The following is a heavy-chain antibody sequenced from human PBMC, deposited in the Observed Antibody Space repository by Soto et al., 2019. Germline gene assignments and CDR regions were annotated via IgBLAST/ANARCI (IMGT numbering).Heavy chain of an antibody. V-gene: IGHV3-74*01. J-gene: IGHJ6*02. CDR2: IISGGTRV. Sequence: GSLRISCAACGVTFSNYWMNWVRQWPGKGLEWVSRIISGGTRVTYADSVKGRFTIARDNAKNTLYLEMHSLTAEDTAVYYCASERTYKLCMDVWR. CDR1: GVTFSNYW. D-gene: IGHD1-1*01. CDR3: ASERTYKLCMDV.